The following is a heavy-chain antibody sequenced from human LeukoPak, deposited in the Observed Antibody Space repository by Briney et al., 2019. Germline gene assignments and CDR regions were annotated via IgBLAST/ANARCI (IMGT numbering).Heavy chain of an antibody. D-gene: IGHD2-21*02. CDR3: ARGNNVLMVTGCFDY. CDR2: ITGSGGGT. V-gene: IGHV3-23*01. CDR1: GFTFSSYA. Sequence: GGSLRLSCAASGFTFSSYAMTWLRQAPRQGLEWVSTITGSGGGTYYADSVKGRFTISRDNSKNTLYLQMNSLRAEDTAVYYCARGNNVLMVTGCFDYWGQGTLVTVSS. J-gene: IGHJ4*02.